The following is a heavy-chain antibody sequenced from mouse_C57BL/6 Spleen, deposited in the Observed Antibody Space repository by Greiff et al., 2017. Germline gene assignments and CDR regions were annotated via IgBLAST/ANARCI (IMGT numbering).Heavy chain of an antibody. CDR1: GFSLTSYA. Sequence: VQLVESGPGLVAPSQSLSITCTVSGFSLTSYAISWVRQPPGKGLEWLGVIWTGGGKNYNSALKSRLSISKDNSKSQVFLKMNSLQTDDTARYYCARNDDYGSSYAMDYWGQGNSVTVSS. CDR2: IWTGGGK. D-gene: IGHD1-1*01. J-gene: IGHJ4*01. CDR3: ARNDDYGSSYAMDY. V-gene: IGHV2-9-1*01.